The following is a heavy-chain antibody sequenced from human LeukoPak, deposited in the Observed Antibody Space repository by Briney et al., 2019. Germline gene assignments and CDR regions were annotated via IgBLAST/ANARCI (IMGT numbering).Heavy chain of an antibody. CDR1: GYTFISYG. J-gene: IGHJ4*02. D-gene: IGHD3-22*01. Sequence: ASVTVSCKASGYTFISYGISWVRQAPGQGREWMGLISAYNSNTNYAQKLQGRVTMTTDTTTSTAYMELMNLRSDDTAVYDCARCYAPYYYDSSGYYSVWGQGTLVTVSS. V-gene: IGHV1-18*01. CDR2: ISAYNSNT. CDR3: ARCYAPYYYDSSGYYSV.